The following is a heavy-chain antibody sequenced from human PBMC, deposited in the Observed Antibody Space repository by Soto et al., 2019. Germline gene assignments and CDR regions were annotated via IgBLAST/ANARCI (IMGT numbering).Heavy chain of an antibody. CDR3: ARSHYFDSCEFDC. D-gene: IGHD3-22*01. CDR1: GGSISKFY. J-gene: IGHJ4*02. CDR2: VYYSGST. V-gene: IGHV4-59*01. Sequence: QVQLQESGPGLVKPSETLSLTCTVSGGSISKFYWSWIRQPPGKGLEWIGHVYYSGSTNYNPSLKSRAPILLDTSKNQFSLKLSSVTAADTAVYYCARSHYFDSCEFDCWGREPWSPSPQ.